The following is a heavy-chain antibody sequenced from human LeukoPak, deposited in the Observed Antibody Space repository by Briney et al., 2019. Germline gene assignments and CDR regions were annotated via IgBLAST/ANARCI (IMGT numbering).Heavy chain of an antibody. CDR2: IRRGTNNYTT. CDR3: TRDGGDSTKTAFDM. J-gene: IGHJ3*02. D-gene: IGHD2/OR15-2a*01. V-gene: IGHV3-72*01. Sequence: GGSLRLSCAASGFTFSDYILDWVRQAPGKGLEWVGRIRRGTNNYTTEYAASVKGRFIISRDDSKNSLCLHMNSLKTEDTAVYHCTRDGGDSTKTAFDMWGQGTMVTVSS. CDR1: GFTFSDYI.